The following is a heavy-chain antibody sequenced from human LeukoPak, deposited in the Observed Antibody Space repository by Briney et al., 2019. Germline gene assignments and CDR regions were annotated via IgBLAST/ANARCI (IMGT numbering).Heavy chain of an antibody. V-gene: IGHV4-34*01. CDR3: AREPYDSSGYSGGAFDI. CDR2: IYHSGST. CDR1: GGSFSGDY. Sequence: SETLSLTCAVYGGSFSGDYWSWIRQPPGKGLEWIGYIYHSGSTYYNPSLKSRVTISVDRSKNQFSLKLSSVTAADTAVYYCAREPYDSSGYSGGAFDIWGQGTMVTVSS. D-gene: IGHD3-22*01. J-gene: IGHJ3*02.